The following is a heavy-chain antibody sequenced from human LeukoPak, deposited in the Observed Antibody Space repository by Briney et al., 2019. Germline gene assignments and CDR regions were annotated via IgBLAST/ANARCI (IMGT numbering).Heavy chain of an antibody. CDR3: ARDTVTTGAY. Sequence: RGSLRLSCAASGFTFSSYSMNWVRQAPGKGLEWVSSISSSSSYIYYADSVKGRFTISRDNAKNSLYLQMNSLRAEDTAVYYCARDTVTTGAYWGQGTLVTVSS. CDR1: GFTFSSYS. CDR2: ISSSSSYI. J-gene: IGHJ4*02. D-gene: IGHD4-17*01. V-gene: IGHV3-21*01.